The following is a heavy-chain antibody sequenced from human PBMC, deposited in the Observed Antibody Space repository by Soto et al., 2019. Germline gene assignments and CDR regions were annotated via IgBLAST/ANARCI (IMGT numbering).Heavy chain of an antibody. D-gene: IGHD2-15*01. V-gene: IGHV3-49*04. J-gene: IGHJ6*02. CDR3: VRVGGFCRFSTCPSPFSYGMDV. CDR1: GFRFGDYA. Sequence: SLRLSCTTSGFRFGDYAMTWVRQSPGKGLEWVGLTKGLGFRGATSHAASLQGRFTISREDSKSTVHLQMNSLQTEDTAVYYCVRVGGFCRFSTCPSPFSYGMDVWGQGTTVTVSS. CDR2: TKGLGFRGAT.